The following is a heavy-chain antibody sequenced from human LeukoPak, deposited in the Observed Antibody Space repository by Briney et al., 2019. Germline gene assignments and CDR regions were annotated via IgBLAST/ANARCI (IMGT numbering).Heavy chain of an antibody. CDR3: ARVYSSSLYFQH. D-gene: IGHD6-6*01. CDR1: GGSISSYY. J-gene: IGHJ1*01. CDR2: IYYSGST. Sequence: SETLSLTCTVSGGSISSYYWSWIRQPPGKGLEWIGYIYYSGSTNYNPSLKSRVTISVDRSKNQFSLKLSSVTAADTAVYYCARVYSSSLYFQHWGQGTLVTVSS. V-gene: IGHV4-59*12.